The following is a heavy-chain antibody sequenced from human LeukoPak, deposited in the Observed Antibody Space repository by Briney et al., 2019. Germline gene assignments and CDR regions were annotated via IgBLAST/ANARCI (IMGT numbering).Heavy chain of an antibody. CDR1: GFTVSSNY. CDR3: AKAVRECSSASCFRAADY. J-gene: IGHJ4*02. V-gene: IGHV3-23*01. CDR2: ISGSGSTT. D-gene: IGHD2-2*01. Sequence: GGSLRLSCAASGFTVSSNYMSWVRQAPGKGLEWVSTISGSGSTTYSADSVKGRITIARDNSKNTLHLQMNNLRVDDTAIYYCAKAVRECSSASCFRAADYWGQGTLVTVSS.